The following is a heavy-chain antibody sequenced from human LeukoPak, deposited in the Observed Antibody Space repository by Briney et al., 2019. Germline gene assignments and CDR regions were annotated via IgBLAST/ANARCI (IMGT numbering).Heavy chain of an antibody. V-gene: IGHV3-30*02. J-gene: IGHJ5*02. CDR3: AKAVSYNWNYSWFDP. Sequence: PGGSLRLSCAASGFTFSSYGMHWVRQAPGKGLEWVAFIRYDGSNKYYADSVKGRFTISRDNSKNTLYLQMNSLRAEDTAVYYCAKAVSYNWNYSWFDPWGQGTLVTVSS. CDR2: IRYDGSNK. CDR1: GFTFSSYG. D-gene: IGHD1-7*01.